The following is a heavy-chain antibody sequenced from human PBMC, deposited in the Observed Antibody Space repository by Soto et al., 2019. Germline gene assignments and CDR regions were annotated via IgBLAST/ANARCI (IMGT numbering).Heavy chain of an antibody. CDR2: IYYSGST. D-gene: IGHD2-15*01. CDR3: ARRYGGSVEY. Sequence: SETLSLTCTVSGGSISSYYWSWIRQPPGKGLEWIGYIYYSGSTNYNPSLKSRVTISVDTSKNQFSLKLSSVTAADTAVYYCARRYGGSVEYSGQGTLATVSS. J-gene: IGHJ4*02. CDR1: GGSISSYY. V-gene: IGHV4-59*08.